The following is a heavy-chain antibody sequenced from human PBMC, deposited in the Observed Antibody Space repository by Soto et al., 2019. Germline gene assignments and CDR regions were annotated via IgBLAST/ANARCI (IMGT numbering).Heavy chain of an antibody. CDR1: GFTVSSNY. D-gene: IGHD3-10*01. CDR2: IYSGGST. J-gene: IGHJ4*02. V-gene: IGHV3-66*01. CDR3: AREAYYYGSGSLIDY. Sequence: EVQLVESGGGLVQPGGSLRLSCAASGFTVSSNYMSWVRQAPGKGLEWVSVIYSGGSTYYADSVKGRFTISRDNSKNTLDLQMNSLRAEDTAVYYCAREAYYYGSGSLIDYWGQGTLVTVSS.